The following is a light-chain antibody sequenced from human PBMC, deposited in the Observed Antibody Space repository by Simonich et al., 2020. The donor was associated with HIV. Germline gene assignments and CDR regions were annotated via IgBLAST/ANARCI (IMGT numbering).Light chain of an antibody. V-gene: IGKV1-39*01. Sequence: IRMTQSPSSLSASVGDRVTITCRASQSISSYLSWYQQKPGKSPKLLIYAASILQSGVPARCSGSGSGTDFTLTISSLQPEDFATYFCQQSYSTPRTFGQGTKVEIK. CDR2: AAS. CDR1: QSISSY. CDR3: QQSYSTPRT. J-gene: IGKJ1*01.